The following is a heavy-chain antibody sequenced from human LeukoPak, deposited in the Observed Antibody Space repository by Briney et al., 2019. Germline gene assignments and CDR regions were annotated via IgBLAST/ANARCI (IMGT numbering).Heavy chain of an antibody. CDR2: ISSSSSYI. CDR3: ARDREGIAAAANY. V-gene: IGHV3-21*01. CDR1: GGSFSGYY. Sequence: PSETLSLTCAVYGGSFSGYYWSWIRQPPGKGLEWVSSISSSSSYIYYADSVKGRFTISRDNGKNSLYLQMNSLRAEDTAVYYCARDREGIAAAANYWGQGTLVTVSS. J-gene: IGHJ4*02. D-gene: IGHD6-13*01.